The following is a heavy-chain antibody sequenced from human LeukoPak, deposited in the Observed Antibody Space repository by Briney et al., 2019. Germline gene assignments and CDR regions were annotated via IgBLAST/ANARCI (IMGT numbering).Heavy chain of an antibody. Sequence: SETLSLTCAVYGGSFSGYYWSWIRQPPGKGLEWIGEINHSGSTNYNPSLKSRVTISVDTSENQFSLRLSSVTATDTAVYYCAREYPKGGSYRFDPWGQGTLVTVSS. D-gene: IGHD1-26*01. CDR2: INHSGST. CDR3: AREYPKGGSYRFDP. V-gene: IGHV4-34*01. J-gene: IGHJ5*02. CDR1: GGSFSGYY.